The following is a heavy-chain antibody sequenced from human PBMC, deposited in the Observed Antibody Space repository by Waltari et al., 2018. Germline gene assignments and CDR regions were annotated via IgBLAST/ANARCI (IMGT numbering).Heavy chain of an antibody. CDR2: FYRAGST. J-gene: IGHJ4*02. V-gene: IGHV3-NL1*01. Sequence: QVQLVESGGGVVQPGTSLRLSCAASGFTFSSYSMHWVRQAPGKVLEWVSVFYRAGSTNYADSVKGRFTISRDNSKNTLSLQMNSLRTEDTAVYYCARENSVAGARAFDYWGQGLLVTVSS. CDR1: GFTFSSYS. CDR3: ARENSVAGARAFDY. D-gene: IGHD6-19*01.